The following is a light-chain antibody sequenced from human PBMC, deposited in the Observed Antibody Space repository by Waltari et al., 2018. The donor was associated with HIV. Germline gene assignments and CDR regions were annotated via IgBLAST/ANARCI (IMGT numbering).Light chain of an antibody. V-gene: IGLV1-36*01. CDR3: AAWDDYLNGYV. Sequence: QSVLTQPPSVSEAPRQRVTISCSGSSSTIGNNAVNWYQQVPGKAPKLLIYYDDLLSSGVSDRFSGSKSDTSASLAIRGLQSEDEAEYYCAAWDDYLNGYVFGSGTKVTVL. J-gene: IGLJ1*01. CDR2: YDD. CDR1: SSTIGNNA.